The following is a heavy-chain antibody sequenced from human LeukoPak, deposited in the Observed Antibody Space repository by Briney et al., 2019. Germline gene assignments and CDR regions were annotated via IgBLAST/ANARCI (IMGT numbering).Heavy chain of an antibody. J-gene: IGHJ4*02. Sequence: GASVKVSCKASGYTFTGYYTQWVRQAPGQGLEWMGWINPNSGGTNYAQKFQGRVTMTRDTSISTAYMELSRLRSDDTAVYYCARGPQRDGYNNNFDYWGQGTLVTVSS. CDR1: GYTFTGYY. CDR3: ARGPQRDGYNNNFDY. CDR2: INPNSGGT. V-gene: IGHV1-2*02. D-gene: IGHD5-24*01.